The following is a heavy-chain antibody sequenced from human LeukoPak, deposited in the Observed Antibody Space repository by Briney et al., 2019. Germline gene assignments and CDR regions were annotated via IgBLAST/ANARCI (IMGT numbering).Heavy chain of an antibody. D-gene: IGHD6-13*01. Sequence: SETLSLTCTVSGGSIRSYYWSWIRQPPGKGLEWIGYIYYSGSTNYNPSLKSRVTISVDTSKNQFSLKLTSVTAADTAVYYCARVYYSSSYDYWYFDLWGRGTLVTVSS. CDR3: ARVYYSSSYDYWYFDL. V-gene: IGHV4-59*01. CDR2: IYYSGST. CDR1: GGSIRSYY. J-gene: IGHJ2*01.